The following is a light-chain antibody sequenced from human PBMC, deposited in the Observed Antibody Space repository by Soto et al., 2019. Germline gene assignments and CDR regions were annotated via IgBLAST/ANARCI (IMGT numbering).Light chain of an antibody. CDR2: AAF. Sequence: DIQMTQSPSSLSASVGDRVTITCRASQSISNYLNWYQQKPGKAPKLLMYAAFSLQSGVPSRFGGSGSGTDFTLTISSLQPEDFATYYCQQTYSTPRTFGQGTKVEIK. J-gene: IGKJ1*01. V-gene: IGKV1-39*01. CDR1: QSISNY. CDR3: QQTYSTPRT.